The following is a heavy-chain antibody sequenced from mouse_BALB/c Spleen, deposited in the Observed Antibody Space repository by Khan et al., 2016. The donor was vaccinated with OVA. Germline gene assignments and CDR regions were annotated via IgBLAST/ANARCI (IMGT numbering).Heavy chain of an antibody. D-gene: IGHD1-2*01. CDR3: ARVDYGYGLAY. J-gene: IGHJ3*01. CDR2: IRKKASGYTT. CDR1: GFTFTDYY. Sequence: EVELVESGGGLVQPGGSLRLSCAPSGFTFTDYYMSWVRQPPGKALEWLGFIRKKASGYTTEYSASVKGRFTISRDNSQSILYLQMNTLRAEDSATYYCARVDYGYGLAYWGQGTLVTVSA. V-gene: IGHV7-3*02.